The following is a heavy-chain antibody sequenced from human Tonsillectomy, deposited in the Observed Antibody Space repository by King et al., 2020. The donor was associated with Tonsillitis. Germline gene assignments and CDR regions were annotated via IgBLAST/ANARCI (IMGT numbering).Heavy chain of an antibody. CDR2: INGDGSST. CDR3: VREMISVSPWYFDY. CDR1: GFTFSNYC. V-gene: IGHV3-74*01. Sequence: VQLVESGGNLLQPGGSLRLSCAASGFTFSNYCMHWVRQAPGKGLVWVSRINGDGSSTSYADSVKGRFTISRDNAKNTLYLQMNSLRAEDTAVYYCVREMISVSPWYFDYWGQGTLVTVSS. J-gene: IGHJ4*02. D-gene: IGHD3-16*01.